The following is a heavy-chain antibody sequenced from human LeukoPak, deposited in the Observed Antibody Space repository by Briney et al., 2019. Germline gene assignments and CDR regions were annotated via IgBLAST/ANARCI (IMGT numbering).Heavy chain of an antibody. V-gene: IGHV4-59*08. J-gene: IGHJ4*02. Sequence: SETLSLTCTVSGGSISSYYWSWIRQPPGKGLEWIGYIYYGGSTNYNPSLKSRVTISVDTSKNQFSLKLSSVTAADTAVYYCARLGDYGGNSDYWGQGTLVTVSS. CDR3: ARLGDYGGNSDY. CDR1: GGSISSYY. CDR2: IYYGGST. D-gene: IGHD4-23*01.